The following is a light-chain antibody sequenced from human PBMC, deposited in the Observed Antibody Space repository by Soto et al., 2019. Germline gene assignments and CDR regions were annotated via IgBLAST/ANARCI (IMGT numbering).Light chain of an antibody. Sequence: EIVLTQSPATLSLSPGERATLSCRASQSLSSYLAWYQQKPGKAPRLLIYDASARATGVPARLSGSGSGTDFTLTIRSLEPEDFAVYYCQQRSNWPTFGGGTKVDIK. CDR1: QSLSSY. CDR3: QQRSNWPT. CDR2: DAS. V-gene: IGKV3-11*01. J-gene: IGKJ4*01.